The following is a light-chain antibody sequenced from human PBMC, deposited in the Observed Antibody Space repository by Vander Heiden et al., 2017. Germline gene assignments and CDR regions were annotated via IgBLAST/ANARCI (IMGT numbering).Light chain of an antibody. Sequence: QSVLPQPPLASGTPGPGVTISCSGSYTNIGTNYFFWSHPLPGTAPKLLIYSDYRRPSGVPDRFSGSKSGTSASLAISGLRSEDGADYYCATWDDSLSGWVFGGGTKVTVL. V-gene: IGLV1-47*02. J-gene: IGLJ3*02. CDR1: YTNIGTNY. CDR3: ATWDDSLSGWV. CDR2: SDY.